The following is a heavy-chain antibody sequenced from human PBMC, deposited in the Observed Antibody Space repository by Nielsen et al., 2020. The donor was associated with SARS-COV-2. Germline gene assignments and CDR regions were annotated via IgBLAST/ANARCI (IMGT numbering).Heavy chain of an antibody. Sequence: SETLSLTCSVSGGSISSSNYYWGWIRQPPGKGLEWIGNIFYSGSTYYNPSLKSRVTISVDTSKNHFSLRLSSVTAADTAVYYCARTSVDMAGSVWSSYYVLDVWGQGTTVTVSS. CDR2: IFYSGST. CDR1: GGSISSSNYY. J-gene: IGHJ6*02. D-gene: IGHD5-24*01. CDR3: ARTSVDMAGSVWSSYYVLDV. V-gene: IGHV4-39*01.